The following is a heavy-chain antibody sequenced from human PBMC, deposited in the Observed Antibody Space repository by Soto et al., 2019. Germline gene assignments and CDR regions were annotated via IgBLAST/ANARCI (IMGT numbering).Heavy chain of an antibody. CDR3: ARERAPYYYGSGSHPLDY. J-gene: IGHJ4*02. CDR1: GFTFCSYA. V-gene: IGHV3-30*14. D-gene: IGHD3-10*01. CDR2: ISYDGSNK. Sequence: RRLSCAASGFTFCSYAMHWVRQAPGKGLEWVAVISYDGSNKYYADSVKGRFTICRDNSKNTLYLHMNSLRAEDTAVYYCARERAPYYYGSGSHPLDYWGQRTLVTVSS.